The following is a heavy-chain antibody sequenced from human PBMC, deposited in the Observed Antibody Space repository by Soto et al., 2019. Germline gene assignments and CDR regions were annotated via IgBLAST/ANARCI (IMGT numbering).Heavy chain of an antibody. D-gene: IGHD2-2*01. CDR3: ARFVRSCSATTCSTRADV. Sequence: PSETLSLTCAVYGGSFSGYYWSWIRQPPGKGLEWIGEINHSGSTNYNPSLKSRVTMSVDTSKNQFSLKLRSVIVADTAVYHCARFVRSCSATTCSTRADVWGQGITVTVSS. CDR1: GGSFSGYY. V-gene: IGHV4-34*01. J-gene: IGHJ6*02. CDR2: INHSGST.